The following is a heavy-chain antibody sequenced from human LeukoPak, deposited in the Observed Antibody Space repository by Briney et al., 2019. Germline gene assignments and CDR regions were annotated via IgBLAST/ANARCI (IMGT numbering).Heavy chain of an antibody. CDR3: ARMGKGTLDY. D-gene: IGHD1-1*01. CDR2: ITGSGTGT. J-gene: IGHJ4*02. V-gene: IGHV3-23*01. CDR1: GFTFSSDA. Sequence: GGSLRLSCAASGFTFSSDAMSWVRQAPGKGREWVSAITGSGTGTYYADSVKGRFTISRDDSKNTLYLQMNSLRAEDTAVYYCARMGKGTLDYWGQGTLVTVSS.